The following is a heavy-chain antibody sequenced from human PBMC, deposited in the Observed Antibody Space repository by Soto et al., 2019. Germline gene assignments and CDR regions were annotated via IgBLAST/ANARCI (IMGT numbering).Heavy chain of an antibody. CDR3: ARDSTQRRSSVKNWFGP. Sequence: ASVKVSCKASGYSFTDYYIHWVRQAPGQALEGMGWITPNSGDTKYAQKFQGRVTMTRDTSISTAYMELTRLTSDDTAVYYCARDSTQRRSSVKNWFGPWGQGTLVTVSS. V-gene: IGHV1-2*02. CDR2: ITPNSGDT. J-gene: IGHJ5*02. CDR1: GYSFTDYY. D-gene: IGHD1-26*01.